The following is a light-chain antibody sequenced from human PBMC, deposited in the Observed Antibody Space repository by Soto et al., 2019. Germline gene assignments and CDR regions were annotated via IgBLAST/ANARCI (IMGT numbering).Light chain of an antibody. V-gene: IGKV3-20*01. Sequence: EIVLPQSPGTLSLSPGERATLSCRASQSVTNSFLAWYQQKPGQAPRLLIYGASRRATGIPDRFTGSGSGTDFTLTISRLEPEDFAVYYCQQSVSSPWAFGQGTKVEI. CDR3: QQSVSSPWA. CDR1: QSVTNSF. J-gene: IGKJ1*01. CDR2: GAS.